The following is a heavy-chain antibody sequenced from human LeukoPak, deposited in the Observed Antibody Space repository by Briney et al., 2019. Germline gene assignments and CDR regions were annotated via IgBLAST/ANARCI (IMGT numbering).Heavy chain of an antibody. Sequence: PGGSLRLSCAASGFTFSSYAMHWVRQAPGKGLEWVAVISYDGSNKYYADSVKGRFTISRDNSKNTLYLQMNSLRAEDTAVYYCARDSASARDYGGNFDYWGQGTLVTVSS. J-gene: IGHJ4*02. CDR2: ISYDGSNK. D-gene: IGHD4-23*01. CDR1: GFTFSSYA. V-gene: IGHV3-30-3*01. CDR3: ARDSASARDYGGNFDY.